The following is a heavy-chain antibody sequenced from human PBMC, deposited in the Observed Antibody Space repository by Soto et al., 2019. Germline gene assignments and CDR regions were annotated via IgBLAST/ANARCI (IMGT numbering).Heavy chain of an antibody. Sequence: GGSLRLSCAASGFTFSDYYMSWIRQAPGKGLEWVSYISSSSSYTNYADSVKGRFTISRDNAKNSLYLQMNSLRAEDTAVYYCARDYYYDSSGSWYYFDYSGQGTLVTVSS. D-gene: IGHD3-22*01. J-gene: IGHJ4*02. V-gene: IGHV3-11*06. CDR3: ARDYYYDSSGSWYYFDY. CDR1: GFTFSDYY. CDR2: ISSSSSYT.